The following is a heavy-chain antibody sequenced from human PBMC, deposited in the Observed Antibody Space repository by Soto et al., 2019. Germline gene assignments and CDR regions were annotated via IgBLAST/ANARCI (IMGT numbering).Heavy chain of an antibody. J-gene: IGHJ5*02. CDR3: ARGPDSSGYSHNWFDP. V-gene: IGHV1-69*13. CDR1: GYTFTSYA. D-gene: IGHD3-22*01. Sequence: SVKVSCKASGYTFTSYAMHWVRQAPGQRLEWMGGIIPIFGTANYAQKFQGRVTITADESTSTAYMELSSLRSEDTAVYYCARGPDSSGYSHNWFDPWGQGTLVTVSS. CDR2: IIPIFGTA.